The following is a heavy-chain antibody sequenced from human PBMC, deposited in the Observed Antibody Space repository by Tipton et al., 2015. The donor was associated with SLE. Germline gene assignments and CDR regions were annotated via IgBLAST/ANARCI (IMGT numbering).Heavy chain of an antibody. J-gene: IGHJ4*02. D-gene: IGHD3-3*01. Sequence: TLSLTCTVSGGSISSGSYYWSWIRQPAGKGLEWIGRIYTSGSTNYTPSLKSRVTISVDTSKNQFSLKLSSVTAADTAVYYCARITIFGVVGFDYWGQGTLVIVSS. CDR1: GGSISSGSYY. CDR3: ARITIFGVVGFDY. CDR2: IYTSGST. V-gene: IGHV4-61*02.